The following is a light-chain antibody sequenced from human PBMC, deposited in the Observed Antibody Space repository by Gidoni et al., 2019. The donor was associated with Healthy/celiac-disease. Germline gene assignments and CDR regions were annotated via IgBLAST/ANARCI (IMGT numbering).Light chain of an antibody. V-gene: IGKV1-39*01. CDR3: QQCYSTPLT. CDR2: AAS. Sequence: DIKLTQSPSSLSASVGDRVTITCRASKSISSYLNWYQQKPGKAPKLLIYAASSLQSGVPSRFSGSGSGTDFTLTISSLQPEDFATYYCQQCYSTPLTFGGGTKVEIK. CDR1: KSISSY. J-gene: IGKJ4*01.